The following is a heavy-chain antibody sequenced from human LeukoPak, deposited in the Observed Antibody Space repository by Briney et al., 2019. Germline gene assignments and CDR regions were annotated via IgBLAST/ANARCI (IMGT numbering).Heavy chain of an antibody. D-gene: IGHD3-9*01. Sequence: GGSLRLSCAASGFSFTNYGMNWVRQAPGKGLEWVSYISSSGSTIYYADSVKGRFTISRDNAKNSLYLQMNSLRAEDTAVYYCARESVLRYFDWLDYWGQGTLVTVSS. CDR1: GFSFTNYG. V-gene: IGHV3-48*04. CDR2: ISSSGSTI. J-gene: IGHJ4*02. CDR3: ARESVLRYFDWLDY.